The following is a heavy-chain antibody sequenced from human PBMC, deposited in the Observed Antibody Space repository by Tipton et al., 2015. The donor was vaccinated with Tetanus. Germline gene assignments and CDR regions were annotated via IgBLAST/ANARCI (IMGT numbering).Heavy chain of an antibody. D-gene: IGHD2-15*01. Sequence: FLRLSCAASGFIFSSYGIHWVRQAPGKGLEWLAVSWYDGTDKYYADSVKGRFTISRDNSRNTLYLQMNSLRAEDTALYYCAREADCSGGSCFSGDFDNWGQGTQVTVSS. J-gene: IGHJ4*02. CDR3: AREADCSGGSCFSGDFDN. CDR2: SWYDGTDK. CDR1: GFIFSSYG. V-gene: IGHV3-33*01.